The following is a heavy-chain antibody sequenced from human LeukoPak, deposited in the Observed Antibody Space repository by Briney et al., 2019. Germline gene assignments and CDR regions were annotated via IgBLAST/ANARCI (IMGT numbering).Heavy chain of an antibody. CDR2: IHDSGST. V-gene: IGHV4-59*08. Sequence: SETLSLTCTVSGGSISDYYWSWIRQSPEKGLEWIGYIHDSGSTNYNPSLKSRVTISVDTSKNQFSLKLSSVTAADTAVYYCARLDAAAGRYLQFFYWGQGTLVTVSS. J-gene: IGHJ4*02. D-gene: IGHD5-24*01. CDR1: GGSISDYY. CDR3: ARLDAAAGRYLQFFY.